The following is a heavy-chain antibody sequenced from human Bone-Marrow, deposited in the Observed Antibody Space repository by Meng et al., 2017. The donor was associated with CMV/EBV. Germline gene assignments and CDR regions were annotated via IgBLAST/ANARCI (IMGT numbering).Heavy chain of an antibody. D-gene: IGHD3-22*01. Sequence: QVQLVQSGAEVKKPGTSLKVSCKASGYTFTSYGLTWVRQAPGQGLEWMGGIIPIFGTANYAQKFQGRVTITADESTSTAYMELSSLRSEDTAVYYCARSHYYYDSSGYYGMDVWGQGTTVTVSS. CDR1: GYTFTSYG. V-gene: IGHV1-69*13. CDR3: ARSHYYYDSSGYYGMDV. CDR2: IIPIFGTA. J-gene: IGHJ6*02.